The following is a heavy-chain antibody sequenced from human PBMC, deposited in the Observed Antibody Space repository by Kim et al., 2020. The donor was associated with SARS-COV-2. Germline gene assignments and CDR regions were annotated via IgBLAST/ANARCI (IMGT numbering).Heavy chain of an antibody. CDR3: ARDGGGQWLYGGGFGY. CDR1: GFTFSSYA. D-gene: IGHD6-19*01. CDR2: ISYDGSNK. V-gene: IGHV3-30-3*01. Sequence: GGSLRLSCAASGFTFSSYAMHWVRQAPGKGLEWVAVISYDGSNKYYADSVKGRFTISRDNSKNTLYLQMNSLRAEDTAVYYCARDGGGQWLYGGGFGYWGQGTLVTVSS. J-gene: IGHJ4*02.